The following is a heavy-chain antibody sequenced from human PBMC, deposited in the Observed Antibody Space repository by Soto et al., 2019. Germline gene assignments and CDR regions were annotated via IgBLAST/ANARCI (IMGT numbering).Heavy chain of an antibody. J-gene: IGHJ4*02. V-gene: IGHV3-30*01. CDR1: GFTFRSHA. CDR2: ISYDGRNN. CDR3: ARDRAGDILAISLAATPYFDS. D-gene: IGHD2-15*01. Sequence: QEQLVESGGGVVQPGRSLRLSCTASGFTFRSHAMHWVRQAPGKGLEWVAVISYDGRNNYYADSVKGRFTISRDNSKNTLYLQVNSLTTEDMAVYYCARDRAGDILAISLAATPYFDSWGQGTLVTVSS.